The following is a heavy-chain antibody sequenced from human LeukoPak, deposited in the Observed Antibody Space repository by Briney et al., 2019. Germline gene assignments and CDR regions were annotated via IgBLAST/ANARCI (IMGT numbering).Heavy chain of an antibody. D-gene: IGHD5-24*01. V-gene: IGHV5-51*01. CDR3: ARMRNGYHLYDY. CDR2: IYHGGADT. J-gene: IGHJ4*02. Sequence: GGSLQISCQASATRLTKDWIAWGRQMPGKGLELMGYIYHGGADTSYRPSFQGQVTISVDRSINTASLQWSNVKASDAAMYFCARMRNGYHLYDYWGQGALVTVSS. CDR1: ATRLTKDW.